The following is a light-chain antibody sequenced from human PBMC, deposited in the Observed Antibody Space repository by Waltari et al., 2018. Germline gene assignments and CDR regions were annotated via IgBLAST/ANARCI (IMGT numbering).Light chain of an antibody. CDR1: TSNIGAGFD. CDR2: GNT. Sequence: QSVVTQPPSVSGAPGQRVTISCTGSTSNIGAGFDVHWYQQIPGTGPKLLIYGNTNRPSGFPDRFSGSKSVTSASLAITGLQAEDEADYYCQSYDSSLSGSVFGGGTKLTVL. CDR3: QSYDSSLSGSV. J-gene: IGLJ2*01. V-gene: IGLV1-40*01.